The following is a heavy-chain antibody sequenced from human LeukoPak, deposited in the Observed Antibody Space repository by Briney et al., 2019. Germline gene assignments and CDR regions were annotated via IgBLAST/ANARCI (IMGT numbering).Heavy chain of an antibody. CDR1: GYTFTSYG. D-gene: IGHD2-2*01. Sequence: ASVKVSCKASGYTFTSYGISWVRQAPGQGLEWMGWISAYNGNTNYAQKLQGRVTMTTDTSTSTAYMELRSLRSDDTAVYYCAKPLAHCSSTSCYDHWFDPWGQGTLVTVSS. V-gene: IGHV1-18*01. CDR2: ISAYNGNT. CDR3: AKPLAHCSSTSCYDHWFDP. J-gene: IGHJ5*02.